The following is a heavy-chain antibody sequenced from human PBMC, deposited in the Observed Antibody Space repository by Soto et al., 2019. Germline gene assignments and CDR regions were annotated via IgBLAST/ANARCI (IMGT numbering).Heavy chain of an antibody. CDR2: IYPGDSDT. J-gene: IGHJ6*02. CDR1: VYILTCYW. V-gene: IGHV5-51*01. CDR3: ARYLSSSRGLIHYYYGMDV. Sequence: GESLKSAGKGSVYILTCYWIGLVRQMPGKGLEWMGIIYPGDSDTRYSPSFQRQVTITADKSISTAYLQWSSLKASDTAMYYCARYLSSSRGLIHYYYGMDVWGQGTTVTVSS. D-gene: IGHD6-13*01.